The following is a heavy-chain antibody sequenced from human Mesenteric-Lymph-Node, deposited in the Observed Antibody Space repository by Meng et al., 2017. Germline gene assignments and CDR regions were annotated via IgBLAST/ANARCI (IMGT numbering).Heavy chain of an antibody. CDR3: AKEYSGYDHDAFDI. D-gene: IGHD5-12*01. J-gene: IGHJ3*02. V-gene: IGHV3-9*01. CDR2: ISWNSGSI. CDR1: GFTFSSYA. Sequence: SLKISCAASGFTFSSYAMSWVRQAPGKGLEWVSGISWNSGSIGYADSVKGRFTISRDNAKNSLYLQMNSLRAEDTALYYCAKEYSGYDHDAFDIWGQGTMVTVSS.